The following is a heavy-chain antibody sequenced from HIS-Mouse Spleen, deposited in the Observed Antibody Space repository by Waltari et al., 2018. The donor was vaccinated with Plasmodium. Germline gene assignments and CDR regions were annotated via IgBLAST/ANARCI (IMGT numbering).Heavy chain of an antibody. D-gene: IGHD2-15*01. CDR3: AKDFCSGGSCLGLFDY. CDR1: GFTFDDYA. Sequence: EVQLVESGGGLVQPGRSLRLSCAASGFTFDDYAMHWVRQAPGNGLEWVSGISWNSGSIGYADSVKGRFTISRDNAKNSLYLQMNSLRAEDTALYYCAKDFCSGGSCLGLFDYWGQGTLVTVSS. J-gene: IGHJ4*02. V-gene: IGHV3-9*01. CDR2: ISWNSGSI.